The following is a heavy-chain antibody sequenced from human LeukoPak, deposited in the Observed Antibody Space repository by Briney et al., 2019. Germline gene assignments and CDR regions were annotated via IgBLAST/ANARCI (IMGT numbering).Heavy chain of an antibody. V-gene: IGHV3-30*18. J-gene: IGHJ6*02. CDR2: ISYDGSNK. CDR1: GFTFSSYG. Sequence: GGSLRLSCAASGFTFSSYGMHWVRQAPGKGLEWVAVISYDGSNKYYADSVKGRFTISRDNSKNTLYLQMNSLRAEDTAVYYCAKGRDPYYYYYGMDVWGQGTTVTVSS. CDR3: AKGRDPYYYYYGMDV. D-gene: IGHD3-10*01.